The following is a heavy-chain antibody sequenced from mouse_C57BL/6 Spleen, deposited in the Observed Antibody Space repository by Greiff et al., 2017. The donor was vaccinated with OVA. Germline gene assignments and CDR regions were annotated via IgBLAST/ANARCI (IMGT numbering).Heavy chain of an antibody. V-gene: IGHV1-26*01. Sequence: EVQLQQSGPELVKPGASVKISCKASGYTFTDYYMNWVKQSHGKSLEWIGDINPNNGGTSYNQKFKGKATLTVDKSSSTAYMELRSLTSEDSAVYYCARGWDEYYFDYWGQGTTLTVSS. CDR2: INPNNGGT. D-gene: IGHD4-1*01. J-gene: IGHJ2*01. CDR3: ARGWDEYYFDY. CDR1: GYTFTDYY.